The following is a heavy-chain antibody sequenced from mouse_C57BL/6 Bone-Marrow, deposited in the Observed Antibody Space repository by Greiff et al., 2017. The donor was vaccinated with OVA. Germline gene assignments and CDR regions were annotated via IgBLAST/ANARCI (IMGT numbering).Heavy chain of an antibody. D-gene: IGHD2-4*01. CDR1: GYTFTSYW. CDR3: ARIYYDYDWFAY. Sequence: VQLQQPGAELVRPGSSVKLSCKASGYTFTSYWMDWVKQRPGQGLEWIGNIYPSDSETHYNQKFKDKATLTVDKSSSTAYMQLSSLTSEDSAVYYCARIYYDYDWFAYWGQGTLVTVSA. J-gene: IGHJ3*01. CDR2: IYPSDSET. V-gene: IGHV1-61*01.